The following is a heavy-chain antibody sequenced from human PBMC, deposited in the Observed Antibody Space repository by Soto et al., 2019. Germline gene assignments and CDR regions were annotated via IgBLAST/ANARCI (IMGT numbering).Heavy chain of an antibody. CDR3: ARGLVSRVLRYFDCLYYAFDI. D-gene: IGHD3-9*01. V-gene: IGHV1-69*02. CDR2: IIPILGIA. CDR1: GGTFSSYT. J-gene: IGHJ3*02. Sequence: SVKVSCKASGGTFSSYTISWVRQAPGQGLEWMGRIIPILGIANYAQKFQGRVTITADKSTSTAYMELSSLRSEDTAVYYCARGLVSRVLRYFDCLYYAFDIWGQGTMVTVSS.